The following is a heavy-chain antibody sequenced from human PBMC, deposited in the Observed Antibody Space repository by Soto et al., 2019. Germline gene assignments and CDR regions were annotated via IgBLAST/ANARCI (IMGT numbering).Heavy chain of an antibody. CDR2: IFPGDSDI. Sequence: PVESLKISCKRSGYSFTNSWFGSLRQMPRRGLEWMGIIFPGDSDIRYSPSFQGQVTISADKSISTAYLQWSSLKASDTAMYYCAARHCSGGSCYHFYFEYWGQGTLVTVSS. J-gene: IGHJ4*02. V-gene: IGHV5-51*01. CDR1: GYSFTNSW. CDR3: AARHCSGGSCYHFYFEY. D-gene: IGHD2-15*01.